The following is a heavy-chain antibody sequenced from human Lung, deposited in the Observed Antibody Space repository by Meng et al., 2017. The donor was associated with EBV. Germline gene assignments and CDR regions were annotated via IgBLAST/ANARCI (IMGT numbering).Heavy chain of an antibody. CDR1: GGSINSYY. D-gene: IGHD4-11*01. Sequence: AQLQESGPRMMKPSETLSLTYTVSGGSINSYYWHWIRQPAGKGLEWIGRFHTSGGTKYNPSLKSRVTMSVDMSKSQLSLNLNSVTAADTAVYYCAADPLLDDYGNSFDYWGQGTLVTVSS. J-gene: IGHJ4*02. CDR2: FHTSGGT. CDR3: AADPLLDDYGNSFDY. V-gene: IGHV4-4*07.